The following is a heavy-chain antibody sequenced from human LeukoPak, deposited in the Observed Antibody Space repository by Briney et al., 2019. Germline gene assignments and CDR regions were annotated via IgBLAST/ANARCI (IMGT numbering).Heavy chain of an antibody. V-gene: IGHV3-48*03. CDR3: ARGGIVASHPYYYYGMDV. Sequence: QPGGSLRLSCAASGFTFKTYEMNWVRQAPGKGLEWVSYISDTGSTIKYADSVKGRFTISRHNSKNTLYLQMNSLRAEDTAVYYCARGGIVASHPYYYYGMDVWGQGTMVTVSS. J-gene: IGHJ6*02. D-gene: IGHD5-12*01. CDR2: ISDTGSTI. CDR1: GFTFKTYE.